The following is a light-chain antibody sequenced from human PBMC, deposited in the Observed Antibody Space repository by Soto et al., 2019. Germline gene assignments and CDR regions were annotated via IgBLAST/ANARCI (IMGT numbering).Light chain of an antibody. CDR1: QGIGNY. CDR2: AAS. Sequence: IQLTQSPSSLSASVGDRVTITCRASQGIGNYLAWYQQKPGKAPNXMIYAASTLQSGVPSRFSGIASGADGTLTLCNLQAEDGATYYGQQANSFPISFGQGTRLEIK. V-gene: IGKV1-9*01. CDR3: QQANSFPIS. J-gene: IGKJ5*01.